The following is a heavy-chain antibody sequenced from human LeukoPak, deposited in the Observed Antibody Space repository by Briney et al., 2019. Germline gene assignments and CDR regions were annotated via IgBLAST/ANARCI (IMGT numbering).Heavy chain of an antibody. V-gene: IGHV3-48*03. Sequence: SGGSLRLSCAASGFTFSSYEIHWVRQTPGKGLEWVSYISSSGSTIYYADSVKGRFTISRDNAKNSLYLQMNSLRAEDAAVLYCPRRGVMNYLDYWGQGTLVTVSS. J-gene: IGHJ4*02. CDR2: ISSSGSTI. CDR1: GFTFSSYE. D-gene: IGHD3-3*01. CDR3: PRRGVMNYLDY.